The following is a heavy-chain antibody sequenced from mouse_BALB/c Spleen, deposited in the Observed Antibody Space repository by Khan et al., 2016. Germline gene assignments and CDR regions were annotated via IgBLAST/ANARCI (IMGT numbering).Heavy chain of an antibody. Sequence: VELVESGPGLVAPSQSLSITCTVSGFSLIAYGVNWVRQPPGKSLEWLGRIWGDGTTAYNSALKSRLNTTKDNSKTQAFLKMNRRQTDEQARYYCARDDWGYYAMDYWGQGTSVTVSS. V-gene: IGHV2-6-7*01. J-gene: IGHJ4*01. D-gene: IGHD2-4*01. CDR3: ARDDWGYYAMDY. CDR1: GFSLIAYG. CDR2: IWGDGTT.